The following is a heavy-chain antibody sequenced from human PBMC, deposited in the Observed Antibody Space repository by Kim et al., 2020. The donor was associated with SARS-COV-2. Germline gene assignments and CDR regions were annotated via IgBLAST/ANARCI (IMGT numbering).Heavy chain of an antibody. D-gene: IGHD5-18*01. J-gene: IGHJ6*01. V-gene: IGHV3-7*01. CDR3: ARDEAVSSYGRIGFYGL. CDR1: GFTFSTYW. Sequence: GGSLRLSCAASGFTFSTYWMTWVRQAPGKGLEWVANIKDDGSEKYYVDSVKGRFTISRDNSKNSLDMQMNSLRAEDTAVYYCARDEAVSSYGRIGFYGL. CDR2: IKDDGSEK.